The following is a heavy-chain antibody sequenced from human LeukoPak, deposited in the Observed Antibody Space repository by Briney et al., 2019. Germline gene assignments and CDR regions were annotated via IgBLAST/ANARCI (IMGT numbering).Heavy chain of an antibody. CDR1: GFTVSSKY. V-gene: IGHV3-66*01. CDR2: IYSDSST. J-gene: IGHJ4*02. D-gene: IGHD2-21*01. Sequence: GGPLRLSCAASGFTVSSKYMSWARQAPGKGLEGVSVIYSDSSTYYADSVKGRFTISRDNSKNTLYLPMNSLGAEDTGVYYCARVQGSGLFRWYCGQGALLSASS. CDR3: ARVQGSGLFRWY.